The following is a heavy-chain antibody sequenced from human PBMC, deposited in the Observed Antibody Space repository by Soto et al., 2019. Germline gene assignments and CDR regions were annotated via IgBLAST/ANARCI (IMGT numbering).Heavy chain of an antibody. J-gene: IGHJ6*02. Sequence: SVKVACKAFGGTFSSYAISWVRQTPGQGLEWMGGIIPIFGTANYAQKFQGRVTITADESTSTAYMELSSLRSEDTAVYYCARDLGIAARPGMHVWGQGTTVTVS. V-gene: IGHV1-69*13. D-gene: IGHD6-6*01. CDR2: IIPIFGTA. CDR1: GGTFSSYA. CDR3: ARDLGIAARPGMHV.